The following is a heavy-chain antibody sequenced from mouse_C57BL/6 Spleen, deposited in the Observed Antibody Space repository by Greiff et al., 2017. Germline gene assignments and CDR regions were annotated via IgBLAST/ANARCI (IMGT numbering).Heavy chain of an antibody. Sequence: EVKLVESGPGLVKPSQSLSLTCSVTGYSITSGYYWNWIRQFPGNKLEWMGYISYDGSNNYNPSLKNRISITRDTSKNQFFLKLNSVTTEDTATYYCARDGDYYYGSSPYWYFDVWGTGTTVTVSS. CDR3: ARDGDYYYGSSPYWYFDV. CDR1: GYSITSGYY. D-gene: IGHD1-1*01. J-gene: IGHJ1*03. V-gene: IGHV3-6*01. CDR2: ISYDGSN.